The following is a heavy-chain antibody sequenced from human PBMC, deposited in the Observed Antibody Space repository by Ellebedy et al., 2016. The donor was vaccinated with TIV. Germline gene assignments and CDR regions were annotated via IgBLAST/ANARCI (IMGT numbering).Heavy chain of an antibody. CDR3: AKDVRYTTGWGGALDI. V-gene: IGHV3-23*01. J-gene: IGHJ3*02. CDR2: ISGSGDSI. Sequence: PGGSLRLSCAASGFPLGNYAMSWVRQAPGKGLEWVSTISGSGDSIYYADSVRGRFTISRDNSRNTLYLQMNSLRGEDTAVYFCAKDVRYTTGWGGALDIWGQGAMVTVSS. CDR1: GFPLGNYA. D-gene: IGHD2-8*02.